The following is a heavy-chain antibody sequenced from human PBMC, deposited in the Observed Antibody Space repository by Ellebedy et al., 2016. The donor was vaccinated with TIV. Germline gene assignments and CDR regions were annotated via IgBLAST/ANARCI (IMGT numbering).Heavy chain of an antibody. D-gene: IGHD3-16*01. CDR2: INPSGGST. CDR1: GYTFTSYY. Sequence: AASVKVSCKASGYTFTSYYMHWVRQAPGQGLEWMGIINPSGGSTSYAQKFQGRVTMTRDTSTSTVYMELSSLRSEDTAVYYCARVRYYDYVWGSFGYYGMDVWGQGTTVTVSS. CDR3: ARVRYYDYVWGSFGYYGMDV. V-gene: IGHV1-46*01. J-gene: IGHJ6*02.